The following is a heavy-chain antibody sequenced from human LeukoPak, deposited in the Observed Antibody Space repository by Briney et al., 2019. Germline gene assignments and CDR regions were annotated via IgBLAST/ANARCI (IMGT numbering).Heavy chain of an antibody. Sequence: SETLSLTPTVPGGSISSYCWSCIRQPPGKRLERIWYIYTSGSTNYNPSLKCRVTISVDTSKNQFCLKFGSVTAADRAGLYCPRHVHSSSSCFGYWGQGTLVTVSS. CDR3: PRHVHSSSSCFGY. V-gene: IGHV4-4*09. J-gene: IGHJ4*02. CDR2: IYTSGST. D-gene: IGHD6-6*01. CDR1: GGSISSYC.